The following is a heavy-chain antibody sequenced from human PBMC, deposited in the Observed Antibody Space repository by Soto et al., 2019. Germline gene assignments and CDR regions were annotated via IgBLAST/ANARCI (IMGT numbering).Heavy chain of an antibody. CDR1: GYTFTSYG. J-gene: IGHJ3*02. CDR3: ARDFRSSTTGTTGDDAFDI. D-gene: IGHD1-1*01. Sequence: EASVKVSCKASGYTFTSYGISWVRQAPGQGLEWMGWISAYNGNTNYAQKLQGRVTMTTDTSTSTAYMELRSLRSDDTAVYYCARDFRSSTTGTTGDDAFDIWGQGTMVTVSS. CDR2: ISAYNGNT. V-gene: IGHV1-18*01.